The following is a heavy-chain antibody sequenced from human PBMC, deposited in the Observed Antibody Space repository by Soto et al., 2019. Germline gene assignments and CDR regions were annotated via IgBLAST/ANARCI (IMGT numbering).Heavy chain of an antibody. V-gene: IGHV1-8*01. CDR1: GYTFTSYD. CDR2: MNPNSGNT. Sequence: QVQLVQSGAEVKKPGASVKVSCKASGYTFTSYDINWVRQATGQGLEWLGWMNPNSGNTGYAQKFQGRVTMTRNTSISTAYMELSSLRSEDTAVDYCATVAVRWVKWGYYYYYYYLDVWGKGTTVTFSS. CDR3: ATVAVRWVKWGYYYYYYYLDV. J-gene: IGHJ6*03. D-gene: IGHD6-19*01.